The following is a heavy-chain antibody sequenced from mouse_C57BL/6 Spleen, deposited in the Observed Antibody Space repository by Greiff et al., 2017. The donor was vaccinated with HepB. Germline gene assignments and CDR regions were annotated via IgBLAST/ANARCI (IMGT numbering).Heavy chain of an antibody. J-gene: IGHJ1*03. V-gene: IGHV10-1*01. Sequence: EVMLVESGGGLVQPKGSLKLSCAASGFSFNTYAMNWVRQAPGKGLEWVARIRSKSNNYATYYADSVKDRFTISRDDSESMLYLQMNNMKTEDTAMYYCVRQVPYYDYDRFDVWGTGTTVTVSS. D-gene: IGHD2-4*01. CDR3: VRQVPYYDYDRFDV. CDR2: IRSKSNNYAT. CDR1: GFSFNTYA.